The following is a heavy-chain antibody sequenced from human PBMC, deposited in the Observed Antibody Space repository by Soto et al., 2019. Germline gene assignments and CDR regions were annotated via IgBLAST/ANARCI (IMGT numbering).Heavy chain of an antibody. CDR3: ARRLTKTVSALGY. CDR1: GFTFTSFA. V-gene: IGHV3-30*09. J-gene: IGHJ4*02. CDR2: ISANVGNK. D-gene: IGHD2-8*01. Sequence: QVQLVESGGGVVQTGASLRLSCSASGFTFTSFAIHWVRQAPGKGLEWVAVISANVGNKYSAESVRGRFVISRDNSKNTVELEMNSLRPEDTAIYLCARRLTKTVSALGYWGQGPLVTVSS.